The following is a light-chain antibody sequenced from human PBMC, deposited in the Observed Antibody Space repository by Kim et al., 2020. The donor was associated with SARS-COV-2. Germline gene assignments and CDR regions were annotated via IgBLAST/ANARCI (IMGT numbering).Light chain of an antibody. J-gene: IGKJ2*01. Sequence: LSPWGRATHSCRASKSVSSRYLAWYQQKPGQAPRLLIYVASSRATGIPDRFSGSGSGTDFTLTISRLEPEDFAVFYCQQYGSSPYTFGQGTKLEI. CDR3: QQYGSSPYT. CDR1: KSVSSRY. V-gene: IGKV3-20*01. CDR2: VAS.